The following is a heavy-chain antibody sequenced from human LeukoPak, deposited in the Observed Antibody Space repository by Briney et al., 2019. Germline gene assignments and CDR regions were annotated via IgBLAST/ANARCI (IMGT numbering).Heavy chain of an antibody. D-gene: IGHD6-13*01. CDR1: GFTFSSYA. Sequence: TGGSLRLSCAASGFTFSSYAMSWVRQAPGKGLEWVSAISGSGDSTYYADSVKGRFTISRDNSKNTLYLQMNSLRAEDTAVYYCAREGGSGYSSSWYGFFDYWGQGTLVTVSS. V-gene: IGHV3-23*01. J-gene: IGHJ4*02. CDR3: AREGGSGYSSSWYGFFDY. CDR2: ISGSGDST.